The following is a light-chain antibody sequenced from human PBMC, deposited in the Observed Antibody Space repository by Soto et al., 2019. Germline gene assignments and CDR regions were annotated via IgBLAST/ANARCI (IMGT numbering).Light chain of an antibody. CDR1: SSDIGGYNY. V-gene: IGLV2-11*01. Sequence: QSVLTQPRSVSGSPGQSVTISCTGTSSDIGGYNYVSWYQQYPGKAPKLMIYDVNKRPSGVPDRCSGSKSDNTASLTISGLQAEDEADYYCCSYAGSFTLAVFGGGTQLTVL. CDR3: CSYAGSFTLAV. J-gene: IGLJ7*01. CDR2: DVN.